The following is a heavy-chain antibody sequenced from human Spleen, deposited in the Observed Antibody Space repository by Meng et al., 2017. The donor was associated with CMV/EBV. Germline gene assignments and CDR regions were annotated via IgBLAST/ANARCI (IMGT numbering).Heavy chain of an antibody. CDR2: IYTSGST. D-gene: IGHD6-13*01. J-gene: IGHJ4*02. CDR1: GGSISSYY. Sequence: QVKLQGSGPGLVKPSETLSLTCTVSGGSISSYYWSWIRQPAGKGLEWIGRIYTSGSTNYNPSLKSRVTMSVDTSKNQFSLKLSSVTAADTAVYYCTYSSSWLTHPLFDYWGQGTLVTVSS. V-gene: IGHV4-4*07. CDR3: TYSSSWLTHPLFDY.